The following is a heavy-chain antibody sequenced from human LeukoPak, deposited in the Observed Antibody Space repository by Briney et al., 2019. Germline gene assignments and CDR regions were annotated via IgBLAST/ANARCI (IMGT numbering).Heavy chain of an antibody. CDR3: ARVDRGWDYVWGSYRPSNFDY. CDR1: GFTFSSYG. Sequence: GGSLRLSCAASGFTFSSYGMHWVRQAPGKGLEWVAVIWYDGSNKYYGDSVKGRFTISRDNSKNTLYLQMNSLRAEDTAVYYCARVDRGWDYVWGSYRPSNFDYWGQGTLVTVSS. V-gene: IGHV3-33*01. J-gene: IGHJ4*02. CDR2: IWYDGSNK. D-gene: IGHD3-16*02.